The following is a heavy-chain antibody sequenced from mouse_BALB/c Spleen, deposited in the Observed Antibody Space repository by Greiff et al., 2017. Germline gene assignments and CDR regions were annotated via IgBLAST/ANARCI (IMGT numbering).Heavy chain of an antibody. CDR2: ISSGGSYT. Sequence: EVQLVESGGDLVKPGGSLKLSCAASGFTFSSYGMSWVRQTPDKRLEWVATISSGGSYTYYPDSVKGRFTISRDNAKNTLYLKMSSLKSEDTAMYYCARENDADAFDYWGQGTTLTVSS. V-gene: IGHV5-6*01. CDR1: GFTFSSYG. D-gene: IGHD2-12*01. CDR3: ARENDADAFDY. J-gene: IGHJ2*01.